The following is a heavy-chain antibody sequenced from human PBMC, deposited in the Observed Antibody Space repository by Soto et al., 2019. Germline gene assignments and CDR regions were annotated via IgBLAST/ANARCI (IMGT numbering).Heavy chain of an antibody. Sequence: EVQLVESGGGLVQPGGSLRLSCAASGFTFSSYWMHWVRQAPGKGLVWVSRINSDGSSTTYADSVKGRFTISRDNVKNTLYLQIYSLRAEDTAVYYCARDKGYVPDYWGQGTLVTVSS. J-gene: IGHJ4*02. V-gene: IGHV3-74*01. D-gene: IGHD2-2*01. CDR2: INSDGSST. CDR1: GFTFSSYW. CDR3: ARDKGYVPDY.